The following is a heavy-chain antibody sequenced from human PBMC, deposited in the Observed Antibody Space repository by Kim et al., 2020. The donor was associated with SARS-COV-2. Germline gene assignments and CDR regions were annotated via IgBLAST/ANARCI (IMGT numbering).Heavy chain of an antibody. Sequence: SYTPSPKSRVTISVDTSKNQFSLKLSSVTAADTAVYYCARSSPDTVTIDYWGQGTLVTVSS. CDR3: ARSSPDTVTIDY. J-gene: IGHJ4*02. V-gene: IGHV4-39*01. D-gene: IGHD4-17*01.